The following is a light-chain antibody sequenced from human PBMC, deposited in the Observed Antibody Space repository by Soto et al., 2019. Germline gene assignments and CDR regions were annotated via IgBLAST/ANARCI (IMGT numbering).Light chain of an antibody. J-gene: IGLJ3*02. CDR3: GTWDSSLNAGV. CDR2: EDH. CDR1: SSNIGENY. V-gene: IGLV1-51*02. Sequence: QSVLTQSPSVSAAPGQKVTISCSGGSSNIGENYVSWYQHLPGTAPKLLIYEDHKRPSGIPDRFPGSKSATSATLDITGLQTGDEGDYYCGTWDSSLNAGVFGGGTQLTVL.